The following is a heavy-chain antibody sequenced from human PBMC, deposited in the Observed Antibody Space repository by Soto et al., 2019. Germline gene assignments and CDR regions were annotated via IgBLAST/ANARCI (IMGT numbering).Heavy chain of an antibody. CDR3: AKDPHLRGGQLWFLPYFDY. CDR2: ISYGGGSQ. CDR1: GFIFSNYA. V-gene: IGHV3-30*18. Sequence: QVQLVDSGGGVVQPGKSLRLSCAASGFIFSNYAMHWVRQAPGKGLEWMAVISYGGGSQYYAESVKGRFSISRDNSKNMLFLQLNNLGPEDTAMYYCAKDPHLRGGQLWFLPYFDYWGQGTPVTVSS. J-gene: IGHJ4*02. D-gene: IGHD3-10*01.